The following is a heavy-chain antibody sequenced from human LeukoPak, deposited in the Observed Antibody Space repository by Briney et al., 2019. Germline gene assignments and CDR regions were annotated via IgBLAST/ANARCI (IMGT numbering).Heavy chain of an antibody. CDR2: IYYSGST. V-gene: IGHV4-59*12. CDR1: GGSISSYY. CDR3: ARGESGAGYSSSWYAFDI. D-gene: IGHD6-13*01. J-gene: IGHJ3*02. Sequence: ASETLSLTCTVSGGSISSYYWSWIRQPPGKGLEWIGYIYYSGSTNYNPSLKSRVTISVDTSKNQFSLKLSSVTAADTAVYYCARGESGAGYSSSWYAFDIWGQGTMVTVSS.